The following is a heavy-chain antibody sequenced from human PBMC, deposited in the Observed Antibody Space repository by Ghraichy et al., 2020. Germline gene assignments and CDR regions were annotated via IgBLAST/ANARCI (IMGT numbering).Heavy chain of an antibody. CDR3: ARVKWELRDHDAFDI. Sequence: SETLSLTCTVSGGSISSGGYYWSWIRQHPGKGLEWIGYIYYSGSTDYNPSLKSRVTISVDTSKNQFSLKLSSVTAADTAVYYCARVKWELRDHDAFDIWGQGTMVTVSS. CDR2: IYYSGST. J-gene: IGHJ3*02. CDR1: GGSISSGGYY. V-gene: IGHV4-61*08. D-gene: IGHD1-26*01.